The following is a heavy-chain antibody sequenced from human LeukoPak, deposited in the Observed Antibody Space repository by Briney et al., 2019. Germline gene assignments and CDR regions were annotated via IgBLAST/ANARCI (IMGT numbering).Heavy chain of an antibody. Sequence: PGGSLRLSCAASGFTFSDYYMSWIRQAPGKGLEWVSYISSSGSTIYYADSVKGRFTVSRDNAKNSLYLQINSLRAEDTAVYYCARVSMSGYSSSWPPETYWGQGTLVTVSS. CDR1: GFTFSDYY. CDR3: ARVSMSGYSSSWPPETY. CDR2: ISSSGSTI. V-gene: IGHV3-11*04. J-gene: IGHJ4*02. D-gene: IGHD6-13*01.